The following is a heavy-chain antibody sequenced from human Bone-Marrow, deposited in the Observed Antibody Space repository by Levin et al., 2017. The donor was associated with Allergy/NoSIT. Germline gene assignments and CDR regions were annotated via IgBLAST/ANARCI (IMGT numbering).Heavy chain of an antibody. D-gene: IGHD2-2*01. V-gene: IGHV3-11*01. J-gene: IGHJ6*02. Sequence: GGSLRLSCAASGFTFSDYYMSWIRQAPGKGLEWVSYISSSGSTIYYADSVKGRFTISRDNAKNSLYLQMNSLRAEDTAVYYWATWGNQLLEDYYGMDGWGQGTTVTVSS. CDR1: GFTFSDYY. CDR3: ATWGNQLLEDYYGMDG. CDR2: ISSSGSTI.